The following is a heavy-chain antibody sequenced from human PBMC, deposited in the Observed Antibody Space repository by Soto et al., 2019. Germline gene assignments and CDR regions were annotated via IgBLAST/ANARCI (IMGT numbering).Heavy chain of an antibody. CDR2: ISGSGGST. CDR1: GFTFSSYA. Sequence: EVQLLESGGGLAQPGGSLRLSCAASGFTFSSYAMSWVRQAPGKGLEWVSAISGSGGSTYYADSVKGRFTISRDNSKNTPYLKMNSLRAEDTAVYYCANQRAGRYYEAHYYYGMDVWGQGTTVTVSS. J-gene: IGHJ6*02. V-gene: IGHV3-23*01. D-gene: IGHD1-26*01. CDR3: ANQRAGRYYEAHYYYGMDV.